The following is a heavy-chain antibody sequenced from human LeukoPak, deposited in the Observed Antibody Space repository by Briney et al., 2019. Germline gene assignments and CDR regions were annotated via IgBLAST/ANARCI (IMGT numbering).Heavy chain of an antibody. CDR2: IYHSGST. D-gene: IGHD5-18*01. Sequence: SETLSLTCTVSGYSISSGYYWGWIRQPPGKGLEWIGSIYHSGSTNYNPSLKSRVTISVDTSKNQFSLKLSSVTAADTAVYYCARRRGYSYGLLGFDYWGQGTLVTVSS. CDR3: ARRRGYSYGLLGFDY. V-gene: IGHV4-38-2*02. J-gene: IGHJ4*02. CDR1: GYSISSGYY.